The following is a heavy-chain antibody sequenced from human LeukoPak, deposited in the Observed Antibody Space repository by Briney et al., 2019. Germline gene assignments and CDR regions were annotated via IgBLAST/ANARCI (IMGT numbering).Heavy chain of an antibody. CDR2: ISGSGGST. CDR3: AKDLGVPRGYCSSTSCYAPGY. D-gene: IGHD2-2*01. J-gene: IGHJ4*02. Sequence: GGSLRLSCAASGFTFSSYAMSWVRQAPGKGLEWVSAISGSGGSTYYADSVKGRFTISRDNSKNTLYLQMHSLRAEDTAVYYCAKDLGVPRGYCSSTSCYAPGYWGQGTLVTVSS. CDR1: GFTFSSYA. V-gene: IGHV3-23*01.